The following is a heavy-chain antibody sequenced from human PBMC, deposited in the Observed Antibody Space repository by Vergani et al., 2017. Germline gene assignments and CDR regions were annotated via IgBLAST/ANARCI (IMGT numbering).Heavy chain of an antibody. CDR1: GFTFSSYA. CDR2: ISGSGGST. J-gene: IGHJ4*02. CDR3: AKVGRITMVRGGDGRVEDFDY. D-gene: IGHD3-10*01. Sequence: EVQLLESGGGLVQPGGSLRLSCAASGFTFSSYAMSWVRQAPGKGLEWVSAISGSGGSTYYADSVKGRFTISSYNSKNTLYLQMNSLRADDTAVYYCAKVGRITMVRGGDGRVEDFDYWGQGTLVTVSS. V-gene: IGHV3-23*01.